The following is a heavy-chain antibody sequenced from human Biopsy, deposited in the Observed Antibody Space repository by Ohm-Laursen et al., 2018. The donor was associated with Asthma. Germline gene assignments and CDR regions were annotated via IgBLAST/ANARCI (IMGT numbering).Heavy chain of an antibody. CDR3: ARGQGRGIQLWSLDP. D-gene: IGHD5-18*01. Sequence: SETLSLTCTVSGGSLSGYYWSWIRQSPGKGLEWIGYIHNSGNTNYNPSLKSRVTISLDTSKNHFSLRLSFVTAADTAVYFCARGQGRGIQLWSLDPWGQGILVTVSS. J-gene: IGHJ5*02. V-gene: IGHV4-59*01. CDR1: GGSLSGYY. CDR2: IHNSGNT.